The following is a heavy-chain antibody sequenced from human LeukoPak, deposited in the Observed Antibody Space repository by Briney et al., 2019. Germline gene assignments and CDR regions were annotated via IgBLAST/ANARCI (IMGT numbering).Heavy chain of an antibody. D-gene: IGHD4-17*01. Sequence: GGSLRLSCAASGFTVSSNYMSWVRQAPGKGLEWVSFIYSGGSTYYADSVKGRLTISRDNSKNTLYLQMNSLRAEDTAVYYCARDIGDGDYGDNYYYGMDVWGQGTTVTVSS. CDR1: GFTVSSNY. J-gene: IGHJ6*02. CDR3: ARDIGDGDYGDNYYYGMDV. CDR2: IYSGGST. V-gene: IGHV3-66*01.